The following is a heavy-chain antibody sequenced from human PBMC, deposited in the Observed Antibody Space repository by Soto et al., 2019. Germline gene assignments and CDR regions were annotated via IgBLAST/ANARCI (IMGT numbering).Heavy chain of an antibody. V-gene: IGHV1-2*04. CDR2: INPNSGGT. D-gene: IGHD1-26*01. J-gene: IGHJ6*02. CDR3: ARGAWETGYYYYYGMDV. Sequence: ASVKVSCKASGYTFTGYYMHWVRQAPGQGLEWMGWINPNSGGTNYAQKFQGWVTMTRDTSISTAYMELSRLRSDDTAVYYCARGAWETGYYYYYGMDVWGQGTTVTVSS. CDR1: GYTFTGYY.